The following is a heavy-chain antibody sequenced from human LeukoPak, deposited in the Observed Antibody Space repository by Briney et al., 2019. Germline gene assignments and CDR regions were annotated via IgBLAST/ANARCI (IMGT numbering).Heavy chain of an antibody. CDR1: GGSIRSSSYY. CDR2: IYYSGST. CDR3: ARVDSGGYHSDY. J-gene: IGHJ4*02. V-gene: IGHV4-39*07. Sequence: SETLSLTCTVSGGSIRSSSYYWGWIRQPPGKGLEWIGSIYYSGSTYYHPSLKSRVTISVDTSKNQFSLKLSSVTAADTAVYYCARVDSGGYHSDYWGQGTLVTVSS. D-gene: IGHD3-22*01.